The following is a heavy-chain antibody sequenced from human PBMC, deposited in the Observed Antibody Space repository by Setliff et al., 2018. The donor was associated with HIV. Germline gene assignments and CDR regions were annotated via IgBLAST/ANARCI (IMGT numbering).Heavy chain of an antibody. V-gene: IGHV1-18*01. CDR2: ISTYNGNT. Sequence: ASVKVSCKDSGYTFTNYGINWVRQAPGQGPEWMGWISTYNGNTSNTQNLQGRVTMTTDTSTNTAYMELRSLTSDDTAVYYCARDKALYYYDGSGSPLFDIWGQGTMVTVS. CDR3: ARDKALYYYDGSGSPLFDI. J-gene: IGHJ3*02. CDR1: GYTFTNYG. D-gene: IGHD3-22*01.